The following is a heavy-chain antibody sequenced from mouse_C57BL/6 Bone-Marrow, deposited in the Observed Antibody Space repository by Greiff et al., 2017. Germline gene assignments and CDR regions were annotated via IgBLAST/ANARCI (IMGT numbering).Heavy chain of an antibody. J-gene: IGHJ4*01. V-gene: IGHV1-18*01. D-gene: IGHD2-4*01. CDR2: INPNNGGT. Sequence: EVQLQQSGPELVKPGASVKIPCKASGYTFTDYNMDWVKQSHGKSLEWIGDINPNNGGTIYNQKFKGKATLTVDKSSSTAYMELRSLTSEDTAVYYCARGAFYYDYPYYAMDYWGQGTSVTVSS. CDR3: ARGAFYYDYPYYAMDY. CDR1: GYTFTDYN.